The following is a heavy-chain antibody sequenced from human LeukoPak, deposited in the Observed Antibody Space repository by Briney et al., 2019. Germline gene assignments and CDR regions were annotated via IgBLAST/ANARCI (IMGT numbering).Heavy chain of an antibody. Sequence: GGSLRLSCAASGFTFSNAWMSWVRQAPGKGLEWVGRMKSKTDTETTDYAAPVKGRFTISRDDSKNTLYLQMNSLKIEDTAVYYCTTNMYYYDSSGYYPFDYWGQGTLVTVSS. CDR3: TTNMYYYDSSGYYPFDY. V-gene: IGHV3-15*01. CDR1: GFTFSNAW. CDR2: MKSKTDTETT. J-gene: IGHJ4*02. D-gene: IGHD3-22*01.